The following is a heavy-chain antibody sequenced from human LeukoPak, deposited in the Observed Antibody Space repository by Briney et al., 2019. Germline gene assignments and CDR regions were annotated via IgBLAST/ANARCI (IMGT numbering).Heavy chain of an antibody. Sequence: GGSLRLSCAASGFTFDDYAMNWVRQVPGRGLEWVSGINWDGRITEYADSVKDRFTISRQNTKNSLYLYMNNLGGEDTALYFCARGSVQLWLRDTYYYMDVWGKGTTVTVSS. CDR2: INWDGRIT. CDR3: ARGSVQLWLRDTYYYMDV. CDR1: GFTFDDYA. V-gene: IGHV3-20*04. D-gene: IGHD5-18*01. J-gene: IGHJ6*03.